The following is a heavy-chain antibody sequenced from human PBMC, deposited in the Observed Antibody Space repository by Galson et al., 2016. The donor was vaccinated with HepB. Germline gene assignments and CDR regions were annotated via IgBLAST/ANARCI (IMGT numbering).Heavy chain of an antibody. CDR2: MNPNSGNT. CDR3: ARVSSGTYFRYWYFDL. CDR1: GYTFTNYD. V-gene: IGHV1-8*02. Sequence: SVKVSCKASGYTFTNYDINWVRQAAGQGLEWMAWMNPNSGNTGYAQKFQGRVTLTRDTSISTAYMELTSLTSEDTDVYYCARVSSGTYFRYWYFDLWGRGTLVTVSS. D-gene: IGHD1-26*01. J-gene: IGHJ2*01.